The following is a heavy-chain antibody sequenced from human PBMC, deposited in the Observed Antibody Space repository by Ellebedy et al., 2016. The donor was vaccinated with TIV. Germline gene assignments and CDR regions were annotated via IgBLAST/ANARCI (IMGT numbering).Heavy chain of an antibody. CDR1: GFTFSNYA. V-gene: IGHV3-7*01. D-gene: IGHD1/OR15-1a*01. CDR2: IRPDGSEE. CDR3: VSTTRSRPSDY. J-gene: IGHJ4*02. Sequence: PGGSLRLSCAASGFTFSNYAMTWVRQAPGKGLEWVANIRPDGSEEQYVDFVKGRFIISRDNAQNSLFLRVNSLRVEDTAVYYCVSTTRSRPSDYWGQGTLVTVSS.